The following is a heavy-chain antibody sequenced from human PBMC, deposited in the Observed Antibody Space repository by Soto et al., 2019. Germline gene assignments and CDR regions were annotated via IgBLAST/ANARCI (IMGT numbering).Heavy chain of an antibody. Sequence: QVQLVQSGAEVKKPGASVKVSCKASGYTFTSYDINWVRQATGQGLEWMGWMNPNSGNTGYAPKFQGRVTMTRNTSISTAYMELSSLRSEDTAVYYCARGGIVCSGGSCYYYYYYMDVWGKGTTVTVSS. CDR3: ARGGIVCSGGSCYYYYYYMDV. CDR1: GYTFTSYD. J-gene: IGHJ6*03. D-gene: IGHD2-15*01. CDR2: MNPNSGNT. V-gene: IGHV1-8*01.